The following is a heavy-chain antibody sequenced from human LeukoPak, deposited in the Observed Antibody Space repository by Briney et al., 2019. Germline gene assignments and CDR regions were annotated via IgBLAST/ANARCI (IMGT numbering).Heavy chain of an antibody. CDR3: ARHRSVRVNWFDP. CDR1: GGSISSYC. J-gene: IGHJ5*02. D-gene: IGHD3-10*01. Sequence: SETLSLTCTVSGGSISSYCWSWIRQPPGKGLEWIGYIYTSALTHYNPSLKSRVTLSVDTSKNQFSLKLSSVTAADTAVYYCARHRSVRVNWFDPWGQGTLVTVSS. V-gene: IGHV4-4*09. CDR2: IYTSALT.